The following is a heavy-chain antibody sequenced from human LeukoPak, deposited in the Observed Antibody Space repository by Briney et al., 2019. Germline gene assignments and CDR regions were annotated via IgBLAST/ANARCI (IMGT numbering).Heavy chain of an antibody. CDR3: ASGSGWIFDH. CDR2: INQDGSEK. CDR1: GFTFSSYS. D-gene: IGHD6-19*01. J-gene: IGHJ4*02. Sequence: PGGSLRLSCAASGFTFSSYSMNWVRQAPGKGLEWVANINQDGSEKYYVDSVKGRFTISRDNAKNSLFLQMNSLRAEDTAVYYCASGSGWIFDHWGQGTLVTVSS. V-gene: IGHV3-7*02.